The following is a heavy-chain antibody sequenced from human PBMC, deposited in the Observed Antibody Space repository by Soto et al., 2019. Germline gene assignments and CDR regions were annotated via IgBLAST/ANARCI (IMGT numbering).Heavy chain of an antibody. J-gene: IGHJ3*02. CDR3: ASDSRLRITGSPESYDAFDI. CDR2: ISYDGSNK. CDR1: GFTFSSYA. D-gene: IGHD1-20*01. Sequence: QVQLVESGGGVVQPGRSLRLSCAASGFTFSSYAMHWVRQAPGKGLEWVAVISYDGSNKYYSDSVKGRFTISRDNSKNTLYLLMNSLRAADTAVYYCASDSRLRITGSPESYDAFDIWGQGTMVTVSS. V-gene: IGHV3-30-3*01.